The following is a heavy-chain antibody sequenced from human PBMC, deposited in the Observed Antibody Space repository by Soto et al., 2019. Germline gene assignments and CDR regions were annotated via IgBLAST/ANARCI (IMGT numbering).Heavy chain of an antibody. Sequence: EVQLVESGGGLVQPGGSVRLSCAASGFTLSGYWMHWVRQVPGKGLVWVSRVNSDGSMTAYADSVKGRFTISRDNAKNTLYLQMNSXXXXDXXVXXXXXXXXQRNTQTYSYFDSWGQGTQVAVSS. CDR1: GFTLSGYW. J-gene: IGHJ4*02. V-gene: IGHV3-74*01. D-gene: IGHD5-18*01. CDR2: VNSDGSMT. CDR3: XXXXXQRNTQTYSYFDS.